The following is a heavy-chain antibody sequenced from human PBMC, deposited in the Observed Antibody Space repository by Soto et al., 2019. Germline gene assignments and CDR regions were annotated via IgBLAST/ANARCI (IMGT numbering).Heavy chain of an antibody. D-gene: IGHD3-22*01. CDR3: AHRPSLRHYDSSGYDFDY. V-gene: IGHV2-5*01. Sequence: SGPTLVNPTQTLTLTCTFSGFSLSTSGVGVGWIRQPPGKALEWLALIYWNDDKRYSPSLKSRLTITKDTSKNQVVLTMTNMDPVDTATYYCAHRPSLRHYDSSGYDFDYWGQGTLVTVSS. CDR2: IYWNDDK. CDR1: GFSLSTSGVG. J-gene: IGHJ4*02.